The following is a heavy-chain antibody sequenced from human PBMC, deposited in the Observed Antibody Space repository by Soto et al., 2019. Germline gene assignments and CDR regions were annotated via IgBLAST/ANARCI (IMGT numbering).Heavy chain of an antibody. CDR3: AKGRSYYYYGVDV. V-gene: IGHV3-23*01. CDR2: IIDSGGST. J-gene: IGHJ6*02. Sequence: GSLRLSCAASGFTFRNYGMNWVRQAPGKGLEWVSDIIDSGGSTYYADSVKGRFTISRDNSKSTLYLQMNSLRAEDTALYYCAKGRSYYYYGVDVWGQGTTVTVSS. CDR1: GFTFRNYG.